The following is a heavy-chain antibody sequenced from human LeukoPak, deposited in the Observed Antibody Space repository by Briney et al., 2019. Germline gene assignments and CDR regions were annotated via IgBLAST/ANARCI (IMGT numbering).Heavy chain of an antibody. J-gene: IGHJ4*02. V-gene: IGHV3-23*01. CDR2: ISDSGGST. Sequence: GGSLRLSCAASGFTFSSYAMSWVRQAPGKGLEWVSAISDSGGSTYDADSVKGRFTISRDNFKNTLYLQMNSLRAEDTAVYYCAKDTSIGRYCTNGVCSPFDYWGQGTLVTVSP. CDR3: AKDTSIGRYCTNGVCSPFDY. CDR1: GFTFSSYA. D-gene: IGHD2-8*01.